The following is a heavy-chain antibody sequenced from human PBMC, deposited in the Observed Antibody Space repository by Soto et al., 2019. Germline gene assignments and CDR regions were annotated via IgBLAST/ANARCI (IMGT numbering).Heavy chain of an antibody. D-gene: IGHD5-18*01. CDR1: GFTFSSYG. CDR2: ISYDGSNK. CDR3: AKDFGVDTALGPFDY. J-gene: IGHJ4*02. Sequence: GGSLRLSCAASGFTFSSYGMHWVRQAPGKGLEWVAVISYDGSNKYYADSVKGRFTISRDNSKNTLCLQMNSLRAEDTAVYYCAKDFGVDTALGPFDYWGQGTLVTVSS. V-gene: IGHV3-30*18.